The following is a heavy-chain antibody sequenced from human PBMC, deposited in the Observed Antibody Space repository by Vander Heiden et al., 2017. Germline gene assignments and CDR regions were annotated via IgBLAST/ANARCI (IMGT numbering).Heavy chain of an antibody. Sequence: EVQLLESGGGLVQPGGSLRLPCAASGFTFSSYAMGWVRQAPGKGLGWVSAISGSGGSTYHADSVKGRFTISRDNSKNTLYLQMNSLRAEDTAVYYCAKGSGYDFDYYYGMDVWGQGTTVTVSS. V-gene: IGHV3-23*01. CDR3: AKGSGYDFDYYYGMDV. J-gene: IGHJ6*02. CDR2: ISGSGGST. D-gene: IGHD5-12*01. CDR1: GFTFSSYA.